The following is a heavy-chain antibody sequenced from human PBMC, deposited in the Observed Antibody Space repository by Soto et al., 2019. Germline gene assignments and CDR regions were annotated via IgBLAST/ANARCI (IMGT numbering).Heavy chain of an antibody. CDR3: AKVPRYCSGGSCFGGYFDX. CDR2: ISGSGGST. J-gene: IGHJ4*02. Sequence: PGGSLRLSCAASGFTFSNYAMSWVRQAPGKGPEWVSAISGSGGSTYYADSVKGRFTISRDNSKNTLYLQMNSLRAEDTAVYYCAKVPRYCSGGSCFGGYFDXWGQGTLVTVSS. CDR1: GFTFSNYA. D-gene: IGHD2-15*01. V-gene: IGHV3-23*01.